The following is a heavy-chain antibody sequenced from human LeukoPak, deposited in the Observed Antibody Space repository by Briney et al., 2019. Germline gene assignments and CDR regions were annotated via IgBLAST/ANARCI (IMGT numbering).Heavy chain of an antibody. CDR2: ISYDGSNK. V-gene: IGHV3-30*03. CDR3: AREGQRITMIVVAIGFDY. D-gene: IGHD3-22*01. Sequence: GGSLRLSCAASGFTFSSYGMHWVRQAPGKGLEWVAVISYDGSNKYYADSVKGRFTISRDNAKNSLYLQMNSLRAEDTAVYYCAREGQRITMIVVAIGFDYWGQGTLVTVSS. CDR1: GFTFSSYG. J-gene: IGHJ4*02.